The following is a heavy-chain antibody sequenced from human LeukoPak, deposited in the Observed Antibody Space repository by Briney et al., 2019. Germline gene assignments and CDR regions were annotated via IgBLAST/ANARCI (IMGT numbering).Heavy chain of an antibody. J-gene: IGHJ6*02. CDR2: IYYSGST. V-gene: IGHV4-59*12. CDR3: ARGRDYYGMDV. Sequence: PSETPSLTCTVSGGSISSYYWSWIRQPPGKGLEWIGYIYYSGSTNYNPSLKSRVTISVDTSKNQFSLKLSSVTAADTAVYYCARGRDYYGMDVWGQGTTVTVSS. CDR1: GGSISSYY.